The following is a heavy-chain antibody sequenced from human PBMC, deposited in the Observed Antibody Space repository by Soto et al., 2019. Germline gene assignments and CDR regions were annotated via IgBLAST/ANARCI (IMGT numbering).Heavy chain of an antibody. D-gene: IGHD6-19*01. J-gene: IGHJ4*02. CDR2: IIPIFGTA. CDR3: ATSPGIAVAGIQVSDPRFDY. V-gene: IGHV1-69*13. CDR1: GGTFSSYA. Sequence: SVKVSCKASGGTFSSYAISWVRQAPGQGLEWMGGIIPIFGTANYAQKFQGGVTITADESTSTAYMELSSLRSEDTAVYYCATSPGIAVAGIQVSDPRFDYWGQGTLVTVSS.